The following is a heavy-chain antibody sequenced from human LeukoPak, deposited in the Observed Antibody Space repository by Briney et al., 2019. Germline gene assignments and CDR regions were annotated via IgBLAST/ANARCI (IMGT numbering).Heavy chain of an antibody. V-gene: IGHV4-59*12. J-gene: IGHJ3*02. CDR3: ARDGPYCGGDCYWVKFDAFDI. CDR2: IYYSGST. D-gene: IGHD2-21*02. Sequence: SETLSLTCTVSGGSISNYYWSWIRQPPGKGLEWIGYIYYSGSTNYNPSLKSRVTISVDTSKNQFSLKPSSVTAADTAVYYCARDGPYCGGDCYWVKFDAFDIWGQGTMVTVSS. CDR1: GGSISNYY.